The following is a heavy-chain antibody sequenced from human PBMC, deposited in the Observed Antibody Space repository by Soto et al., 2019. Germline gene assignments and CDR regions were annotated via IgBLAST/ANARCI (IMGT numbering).Heavy chain of an antibody. J-gene: IGHJ6*02. Sequence: GGSLRLSCAASGFTFSSYSMNWVRQAPGKGLEWVSSISSSSSYIYYADSVKGRFTISRDNAKNSLYLQMNSLRAEDTAVYYCARDGAAVAGTGGGYYYYGMDVWGQGTTVTVSS. CDR2: ISSSSSYI. V-gene: IGHV3-21*01. CDR3: ARDGAAVAGTGGGYYYYGMDV. CDR1: GFTFSSYS. D-gene: IGHD6-19*01.